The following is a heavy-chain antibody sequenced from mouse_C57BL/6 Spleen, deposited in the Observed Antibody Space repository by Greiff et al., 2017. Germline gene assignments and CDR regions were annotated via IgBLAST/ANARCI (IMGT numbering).Heavy chain of an antibody. Sequence: EVMLVESGGGLVKPGGSLKLSCAASGFTFSSYAMSWVPQTPEKRLEWVATISDGGSYTYYPDNVKGRFTISRDNAKNNLYLQMSHLKSEDTAMYYCARESGTEGFAYWGQGTLVTVSA. D-gene: IGHD4-1*01. V-gene: IGHV5-4*01. CDR3: ARESGTEGFAY. CDR1: GFTFSSYA. J-gene: IGHJ3*01. CDR2: ISDGGSYT.